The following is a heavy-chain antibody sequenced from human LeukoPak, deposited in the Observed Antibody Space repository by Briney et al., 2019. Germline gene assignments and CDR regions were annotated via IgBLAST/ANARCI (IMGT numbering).Heavy chain of an antibody. J-gene: IGHJ4*02. CDR3: ARAPGYSSGWYYSGGDY. Sequence: GGSLRLSCAASGFTFSSYSMNWVRQAPGKGLEWVSYISSSSSTIYYADSVKGRLTISRDNAKNSLYLQMNSLRDEDTAVYYCARAPGYSSGWYYSGGDYWGQGTLVTVSS. D-gene: IGHD6-19*01. CDR1: GFTFSSYS. CDR2: ISSSSSTI. V-gene: IGHV3-48*02.